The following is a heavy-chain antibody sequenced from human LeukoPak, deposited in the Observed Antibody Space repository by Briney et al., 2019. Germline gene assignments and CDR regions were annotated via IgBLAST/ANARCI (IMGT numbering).Heavy chain of an antibody. CDR3: ARDPWVSSGNYHYGMDV. CDR2: TSPSGGAT. V-gene: IGHV1-46*01. D-gene: IGHD6-19*01. CDR1: GYTFTNYH. Sequence: ASVKVSCTASGYTFTNYHMHWVRQAPGHGLEWMGITSPSGGATRYAQKFQGRLTMTRDTSTSTVYMDLSNLRLEDTAVYYCARDPWVSSGNYHYGMDVWGQGTTVTVSS. J-gene: IGHJ6*02.